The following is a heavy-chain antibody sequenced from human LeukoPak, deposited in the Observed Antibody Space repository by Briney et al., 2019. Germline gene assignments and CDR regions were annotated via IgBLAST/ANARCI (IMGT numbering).Heavy chain of an antibody. CDR1: GFTFNTYS. CDR3: ARDSKSVPSSTSCSFFDY. V-gene: IGHV3-21*01. CDR2: ITTRDI. Sequence: PGGSLRLSCAASGFTFNTYSMNWVRQAPGKGLEWVSSITTRDIYYADSVRGRFTISRDDTSNSLYLQMNSLRAEDTAVYYCARDSKSVPSSTSCSFFDYWGQGTLVTVSS. D-gene: IGHD2-2*01. J-gene: IGHJ4*02.